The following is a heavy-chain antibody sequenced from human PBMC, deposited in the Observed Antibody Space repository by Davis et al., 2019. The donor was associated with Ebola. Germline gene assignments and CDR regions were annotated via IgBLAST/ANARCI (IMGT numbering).Heavy chain of an antibody. V-gene: IGHV4-34*01. D-gene: IGHD5-18*01. CDR2: INHSGST. CDR1: GGSFSGYY. J-gene: IGHJ4*02. Sequence: MPSETLSLTCAVYGGSFSGYYWSWIRQPPGKGLEWIGEINHSGSTNYNPSLKSRVTISVDTSKNQFSLRLSSVTAADTAVYYCASRVDTAMVRWGQGTLVTVSS. CDR3: ASRVDTAMVR.